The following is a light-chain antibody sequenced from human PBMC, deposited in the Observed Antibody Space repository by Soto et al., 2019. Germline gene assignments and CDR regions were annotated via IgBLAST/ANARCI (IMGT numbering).Light chain of an antibody. Sequence: EIVLTQSPGTLSLSPGERATLSCRASQSVRSNYLAWYQQKPGQAPRLLIYGASSRATGLPDRFSGTGSGTDFTLTSSRLEPEDFAVYYCQQYGGSPYTFGQGTKLEIK. CDR2: GAS. CDR1: QSVRSNY. V-gene: IGKV3-20*01. CDR3: QQYGGSPYT. J-gene: IGKJ2*01.